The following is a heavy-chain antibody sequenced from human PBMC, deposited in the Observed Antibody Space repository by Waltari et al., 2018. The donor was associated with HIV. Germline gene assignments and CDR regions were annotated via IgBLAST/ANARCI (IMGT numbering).Heavy chain of an antibody. J-gene: IGHJ4*02. CDR3: ARLNLKRGYFPSF. V-gene: IGHV7-4-1*02. CDR1: GYSFTDYS. CDR2: MYTNTGKP. D-gene: IGHD3-22*01. Sequence: QVQLVQSGSELRTPGASVILSCKASGYSFTDYSLNWVRQAPGQGLEWMGWMYTNTGKPSYDQAFTGRFVFSLDTSVSTAFLQINSLKTEDTAVYYCARLNLKRGYFPSFWGQGTLVTVSS.